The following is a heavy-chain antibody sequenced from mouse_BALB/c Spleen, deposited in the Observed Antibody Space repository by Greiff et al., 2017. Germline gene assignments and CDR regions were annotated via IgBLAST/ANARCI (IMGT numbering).Heavy chain of an antibody. CDR2: ISSGGST. CDR3: ARGSVVATKSYFDY. V-gene: IGHV5-6-5*01. CDR1: GFTFSSYA. Sequence: EVMLVESGGGLVKPGGSLKLSCAASGFTFSSYAMSWVRQTPEKRLEWVASISSGGSTYYPDSVKGRFTISRDNARNILYLQMSSLRSEDTAMYYCARGSVVATKSYFDYWGQGTTLTVSS. D-gene: IGHD1-1*01. J-gene: IGHJ2*01.